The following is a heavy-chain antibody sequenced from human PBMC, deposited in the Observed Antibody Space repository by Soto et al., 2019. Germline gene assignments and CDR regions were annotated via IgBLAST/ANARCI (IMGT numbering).Heavy chain of an antibody. J-gene: IGHJ6*02. CDR1: GFTFSSYS. V-gene: IGHV3-48*01. Sequence: EVQLVESGGGLVQPGGSLRLSCAASGFTFSSYSMNWVRQAPGKGLEWVSYISSSSSTIYYADSVKGRFTISRDNAKNSLYLQMNSLRAEDTAVYYCARDRSYYCDSSGQPTFHYYYYGMDVWGQGTTVTVSS. CDR2: ISSSSSTI. CDR3: ARDRSYYCDSSGQPTFHYYYYGMDV. D-gene: IGHD3-22*01.